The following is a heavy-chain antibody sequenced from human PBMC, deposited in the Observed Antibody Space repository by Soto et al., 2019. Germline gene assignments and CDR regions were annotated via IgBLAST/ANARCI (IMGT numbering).Heavy chain of an antibody. J-gene: IGHJ3*02. CDR3: ARGGNSALDI. CDR1: GASITTYY. V-gene: IGHV4-59*01. CDR2: IYDSGTT. Sequence: QVQLQESGPGLVKPSETLSLTCTVSGASITTYYWSWMRQPPGKGLEWIGYIYDSGTTYYNSSLKSRATIAVDTSKSQFSPKLSSVTAADTAVYYCARGGNSALDIWGQGTMVTVSS. D-gene: IGHD1-1*01.